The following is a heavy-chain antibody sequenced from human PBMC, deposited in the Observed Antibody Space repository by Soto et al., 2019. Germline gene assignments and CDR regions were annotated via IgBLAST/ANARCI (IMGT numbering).Heavy chain of an antibody. J-gene: IGHJ5*02. CDR2: IYYSGST. CDR3: ARERGDYDSSGYYYPLDP. CDR1: GGSISSYS. Sequence: SETLSRPCTVSGGSISSYSWSWIRQPPGKGLEWIGYIYYSGSTNYNPSLKSRVTISVDTSKNQFSLKLSSVTAADTAVYYCARERGDYDSSGYYYPLDPWGQGTLVTVSS. V-gene: IGHV4-59*01. D-gene: IGHD3-22*01.